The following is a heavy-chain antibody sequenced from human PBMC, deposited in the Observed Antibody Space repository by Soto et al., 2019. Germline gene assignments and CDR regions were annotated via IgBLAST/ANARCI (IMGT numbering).Heavy chain of an antibody. V-gene: IGHV4-4*07. D-gene: IGHD6-13*01. CDR3: ARDLHYSSSWPYYYGMDV. CDR2: IYTSGST. Sequence: SETLSLTCTVSGGSISSYYWSWIRQPAGKGLEWIGRIYTSGSTNYNPSLKSRVTMSVDTSKNQFSLKLSSVTAADTAVYYCARDLHYSSSWPYYYGMDVWGQGTTVTVSS. J-gene: IGHJ6*02. CDR1: GGSISSYY.